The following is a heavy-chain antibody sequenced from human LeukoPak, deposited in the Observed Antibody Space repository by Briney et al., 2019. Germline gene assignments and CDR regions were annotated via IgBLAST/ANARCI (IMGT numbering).Heavy chain of an antibody. J-gene: IGHJ4*02. CDR1: GYTFTGYY. D-gene: IGHD3-3*01. Sequence: GASVKVSCKASGYTFTGYYMHWVRQAPGQGLEWMGWINPNSGGTNYAQKFQGWVTMTRDTSISTAYMELSRLRSDDTAVYYCARSPSSTYYDFWSGFYYFDYWGQGTLVTVSS. V-gene: IGHV1-2*04. CDR2: INPNSGGT. CDR3: ARSPSSTYYDFWSGFYYFDY.